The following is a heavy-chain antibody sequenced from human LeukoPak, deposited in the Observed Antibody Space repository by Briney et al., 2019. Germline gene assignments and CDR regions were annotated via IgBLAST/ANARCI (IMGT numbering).Heavy chain of an antibody. CDR1: GGSISSYY. CDR2: IYYSGST. Sequence: SETLSLTCTVSGGSISSYYWSWLRQPPGKGLEWIGYIYYSGSTNYNPSLKSRVTISVGTSKNQFSLKLSSVTAADTAVYYCARDSRGYLDYWGQGTLVTVSS. CDR3: ARDSRGYLDY. V-gene: IGHV4-59*01. D-gene: IGHD3-22*01. J-gene: IGHJ4*02.